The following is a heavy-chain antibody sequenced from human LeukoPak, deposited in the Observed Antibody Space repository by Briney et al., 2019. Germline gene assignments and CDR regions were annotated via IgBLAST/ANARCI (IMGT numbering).Heavy chain of an antibody. CDR1: GFTVSSNY. Sequence: GGSLRLSCAASGFTVSSNYMSWVRQAPGKGLEWVSVIYSGGSTYYADSVKGRFTISRDNSKNTLYLQMNSLRAEDTAVYYCARDRRYYDSSGYCYYYYGMDVWGQGTTVTVSS. V-gene: IGHV3-53*01. CDR3: ARDRRYYDSSGYCYYYYGMDV. D-gene: IGHD3-22*01. J-gene: IGHJ6*02. CDR2: IYSGGST.